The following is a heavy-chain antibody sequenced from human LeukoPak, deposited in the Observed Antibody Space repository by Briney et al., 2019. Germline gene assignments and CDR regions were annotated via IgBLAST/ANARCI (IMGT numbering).Heavy chain of an antibody. D-gene: IGHD6-19*01. CDR3: AKEGVAGIRGGGY. Sequence: GGSLRLSCAASGFTFSSYGMHWVRQAPGKGLEWVAVIWYDGSNKYYADSVKGRFTISRDNSKNTLYLQMNSLRAEDTAVYYCAKEGVAGIRGGGYWGQGTLVTVSS. CDR1: GFTFSSYG. J-gene: IGHJ4*02. V-gene: IGHV3-33*06. CDR2: IWYDGSNK.